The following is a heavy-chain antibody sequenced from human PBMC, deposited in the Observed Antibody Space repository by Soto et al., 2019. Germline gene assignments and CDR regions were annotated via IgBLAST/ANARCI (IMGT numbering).Heavy chain of an antibody. CDR2: INGDGSST. CDR1: GFTFSNSNYW. CDR3: SREDRPSRSGYGP. Sequence: RLSCAASGFTFSNSNYWMHWVRQGPGKGLVWVSRINGDGSSTKYADSVKGRFTISIDNTKNTLYLQMNSLTVEDTAVYYCSREDRPSRSGYGPWGQGTVVTVSS. J-gene: IGHJ5*02. V-gene: IGHV3-74*01. D-gene: IGHD5-12*01.